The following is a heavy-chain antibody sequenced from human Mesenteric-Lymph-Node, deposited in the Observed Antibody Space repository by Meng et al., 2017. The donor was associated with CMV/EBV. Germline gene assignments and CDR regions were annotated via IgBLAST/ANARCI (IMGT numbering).Heavy chain of an antibody. CDR2: ISWDGLTT. J-gene: IGHJ4*02. CDR1: GFTFDDYT. CDR3: AKEGSDYYFDY. V-gene: IGHV3-43*01. Sequence: GESLKISCAASGFTFDDYTMHWVRQAPGKGLEWISLISWDGLTTYYADSVKGRFTMSRDNSKNSLYLQMNSLRTEDSALYYCAKEGSDYYFDYWGQGTLVTVSS.